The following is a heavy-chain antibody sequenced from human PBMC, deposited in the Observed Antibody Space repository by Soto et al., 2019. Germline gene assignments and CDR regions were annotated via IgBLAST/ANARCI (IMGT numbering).Heavy chain of an antibody. V-gene: IGHV3-48*04. CDR3: ARGMMDRGTYCGPTSCPYYFDS. CDR2: ISRASSAI. CDR1: GFTFSSYS. Sequence: PGGSLRLSCAASGFTFSSYSMNWVRQAPGKGLEWVSYISRASSAIYYVDSVKGRFTISRDNTKNSLFLQLNSLRVEDTAVYFCARGMMDRGTYCGPTSCPYYFDSWGQGALVTVSS. D-gene: IGHD2-2*01. J-gene: IGHJ4*02.